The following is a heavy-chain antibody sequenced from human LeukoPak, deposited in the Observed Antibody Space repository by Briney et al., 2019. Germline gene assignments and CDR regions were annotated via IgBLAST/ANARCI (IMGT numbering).Heavy chain of an antibody. V-gene: IGHV3-15*01. D-gene: IGHD1-1*01. Sequence: GGSLRLSCGASGLTFSNAWMSWVRQAPGKGLEWVGRIKSKSHGGRTDYAAPVKGRFTISRDDSKNTLYLQANSPKIEDTAVYHCSTSGQHWDVFDYWGQGTLVTVSS. CDR3: STSGQHWDVFDY. J-gene: IGHJ4*02. CDR1: GLTFSNAW. CDR2: IKSKSHGGRT.